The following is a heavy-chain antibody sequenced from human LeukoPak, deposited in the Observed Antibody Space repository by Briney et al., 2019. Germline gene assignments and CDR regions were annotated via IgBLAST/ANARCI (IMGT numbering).Heavy chain of an antibody. V-gene: IGHV1-18*01. CDR2: ISAYNGNT. J-gene: IGHJ5*02. Sequence: ASVKVSFKASGYTFTSYGISWVRQAPGQGLEWMGWISAYNGNTNYAQKLQGRVTMTTDTSTSTAYMELRSLRSDDTAVYYCARSTMVRGAHYWFDPWGQGTLVTVSS. CDR3: ARSTMVRGAHYWFDP. CDR1: GYTFTSYG. D-gene: IGHD3-10*01.